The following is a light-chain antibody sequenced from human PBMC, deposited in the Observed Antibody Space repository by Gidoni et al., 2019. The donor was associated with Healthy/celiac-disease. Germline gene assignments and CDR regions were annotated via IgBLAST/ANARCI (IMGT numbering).Light chain of an antibody. Sequence: DIVMTQSPDSLAVSLGERATINCKSSQSVLYSSNNKNYLAWYQQKPGQPPKLLIYWASTRESGVPDRFSGSGYGTDVTLTISSLQAEDVAVYYCQQYYSTHTFGQGTKLEIK. CDR2: WAS. J-gene: IGKJ2*01. V-gene: IGKV4-1*01. CDR3: QQYYSTHT. CDR1: QSVLYSSNNKNY.